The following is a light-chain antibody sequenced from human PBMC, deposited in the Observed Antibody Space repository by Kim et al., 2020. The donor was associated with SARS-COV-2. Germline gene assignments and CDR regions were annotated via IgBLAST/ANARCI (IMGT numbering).Light chain of an antibody. Sequence: DIQMTQSPSSLSASVGDRVTITCQASQDISNYLNWYQQKPGKAPKLLIYDASNLETGVPSRFSGSGSGTDFTFTISSLQPEDIATYYYQQYDNLPPKFGQGTRLEIK. CDR1: QDISNY. V-gene: IGKV1-33*01. J-gene: IGKJ5*01. CDR2: DAS. CDR3: QQYDNLPPK.